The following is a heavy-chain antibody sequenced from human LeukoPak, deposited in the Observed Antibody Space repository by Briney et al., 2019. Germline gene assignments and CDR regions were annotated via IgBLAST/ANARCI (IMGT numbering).Heavy chain of an antibody. CDR3: ARESGSYGLDY. D-gene: IGHD1-26*01. V-gene: IGHV3-53*01. CDR1: GFTVSSNY. CDR2: IYTGGNT. Sequence: PGGSLRLSCAASGFTVSSNYMSWVRQAPGKGLEWVSVIYTGGNTYHADSVKGRFTISRDNSKNTLYLQMNSLRAEDTAFYYCARESGSYGLDYWGQGILVTVSS. J-gene: IGHJ4*02.